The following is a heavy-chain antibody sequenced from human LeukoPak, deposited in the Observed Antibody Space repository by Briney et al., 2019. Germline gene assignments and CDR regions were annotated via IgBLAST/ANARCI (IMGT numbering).Heavy chain of an antibody. CDR1: GGTFSSYA. CDR2: IIPIFGTA. D-gene: IGHD3-10*01. Sequence: SVKFSCKASGGTFSSYAISWVRQAPGQGLEWMGGIIPIFGTANYAQKFQGRVTITADKSTSTAYMELSSLRSEDTAVYYCARGFVLSKFPNYYYYYGMDVWGKGTTVTVSS. CDR3: ARGFVLSKFPNYYYYYGMDV. V-gene: IGHV1-69*06. J-gene: IGHJ6*04.